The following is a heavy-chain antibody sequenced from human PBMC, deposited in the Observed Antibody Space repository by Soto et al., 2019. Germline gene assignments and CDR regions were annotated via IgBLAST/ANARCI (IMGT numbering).Heavy chain of an antibody. D-gene: IGHD3-22*01. V-gene: IGHV3-7*01. J-gene: IGHJ6*02. Sequence: GGSLRLSCAASGFTFSSYWMSWVRQAPGKGLEWVANIKQDGSEKYYVDSVKGRFTISRDNAKNSLYLQMNSLRAEATAVYYCASTPYYYDSSGYYRSYGMDVWGQGTTVTVSS. CDR2: IKQDGSEK. CDR3: ASTPYYYDSSGYYRSYGMDV. CDR1: GFTFSSYW.